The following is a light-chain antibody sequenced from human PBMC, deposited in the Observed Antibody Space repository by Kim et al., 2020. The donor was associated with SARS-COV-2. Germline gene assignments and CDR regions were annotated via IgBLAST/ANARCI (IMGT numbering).Light chain of an antibody. Sequence: ENVLTQSPGTLSLSPGERATLSCRANQSVTSNFLAWYQQKPGQAPRLLIYSASSRATGIPDRFSGSGSGTDFTLTINRVEPEDFVVYYCHHYGSSPLTFGPGTKLEI. CDR3: HHYGSSPLT. J-gene: IGKJ2*01. V-gene: IGKV3-20*01. CDR2: SAS. CDR1: QSVTSNF.